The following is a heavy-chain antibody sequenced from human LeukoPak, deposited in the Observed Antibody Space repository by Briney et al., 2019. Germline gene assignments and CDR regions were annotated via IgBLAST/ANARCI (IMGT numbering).Heavy chain of an antibody. J-gene: IGHJ4*02. D-gene: IGHD3-22*01. CDR2: INSDGSST. CDR3: ARDKGYHDSSGYYFPYFDY. CDR1: GFTFSSYW. Sequence: GGSLRLSCAASGFTFSSYWMHWVRQAPGKGLVWVSRINSDGSSTSYADSVKGRFTISRDNAKNTLYLQMNSLRAEDTAVYYCARDKGYHDSSGYYFPYFDYWGQGTLVTVSS. V-gene: IGHV3-74*01.